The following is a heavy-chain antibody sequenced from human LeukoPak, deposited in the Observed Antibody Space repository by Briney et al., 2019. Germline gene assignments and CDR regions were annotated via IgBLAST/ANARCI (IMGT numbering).Heavy chain of an antibody. CDR1: GFTFSSYW. Sequence: GGSLRLSCAASGFTFSSYWMSWVRQAPGKGLEWVANIKKDGSEKYYADSVKGRFTISRDNAKNSLHLQMNSLRVEDTAVYYCARDMAYGDYTHDYWGQGTLVTVSS. D-gene: IGHD3-3*01. J-gene: IGHJ4*02. CDR2: IKKDGSEK. V-gene: IGHV3-7*01. CDR3: ARDMAYGDYTHDY.